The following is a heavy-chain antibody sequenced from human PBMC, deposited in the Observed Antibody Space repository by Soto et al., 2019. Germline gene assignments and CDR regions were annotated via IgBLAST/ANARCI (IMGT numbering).Heavy chain of an antibody. CDR2: IYYNGST. V-gene: IGHV4-59*01. J-gene: IGHJ5*02. Sequence: SETLSLTCTASCGSISSCYWSWIRQPPGKGLEWIGYIYYNGSTNYNPSLKSRVTISVDASKNQFSLKLNSVTAADTAVYSCARGSNWHNWFDPWGQGTQVTVSS. CDR3: ARGSNWHNWFDP. D-gene: IGHD3-10*01. CDR1: CGSISSCY.